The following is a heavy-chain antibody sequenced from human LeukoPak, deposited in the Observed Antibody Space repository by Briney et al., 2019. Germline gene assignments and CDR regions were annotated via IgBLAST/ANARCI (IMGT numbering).Heavy chain of an antibody. CDR2: IYYSGST. D-gene: IGHD2-2*02. CDR3: AREDIVVVPAAIRWFDP. CDR1: GGSISSSSYY. V-gene: IGHV4-39*02. J-gene: IGHJ5*02. Sequence: SETLSLTCTVSGGSISSSSYYWGWIRQPPGKGLEWIGSIYYSGSTYYNPSLKSRVTISVDTSKNQFPLKLSSVTAADTAVYYCAREDIVVVPAAIRWFDPWGQGTLVTVSS.